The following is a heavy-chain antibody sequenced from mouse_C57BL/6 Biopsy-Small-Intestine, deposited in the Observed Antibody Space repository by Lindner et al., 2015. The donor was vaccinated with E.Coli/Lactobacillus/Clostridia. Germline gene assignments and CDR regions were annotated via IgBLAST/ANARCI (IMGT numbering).Heavy chain of an antibody. D-gene: IGHD4-1*01. CDR3: ARGGTNWDAVYYFDY. CDR2: IHPNSGST. Sequence: VQLQESGAELVKPGASVKLSCKASGYTFTSYWMHWAKQRPGQGLEWIGMIHPNSGSTNYNEKFKSKATLTVDKSSSTAYMQLSSLTSEDSAVYYCARGGTNWDAVYYFDYWGQGTTLTVSS. CDR1: GYTFTSYW. V-gene: IGHV1-64*01. J-gene: IGHJ2*01.